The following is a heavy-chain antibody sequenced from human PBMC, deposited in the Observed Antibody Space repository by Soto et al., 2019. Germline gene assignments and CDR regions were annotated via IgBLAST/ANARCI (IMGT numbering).Heavy chain of an antibody. J-gene: IGHJ6*02. CDR1: GDSASINSAA. CDR3: ARGLELPNYYYGMDV. D-gene: IGHD1-7*01. Sequence: SQTLSLTSAISGDSASINSAAWNWIRQSPSGGLEWLGRTYYRSKWYNNYAVSVKSRITINPDTPKNQFSLQLNSVTPEDTAVYYCARGLELPNYYYGMDVWGQGTTVTVSS. CDR2: TYYRSKWYN. V-gene: IGHV6-1*01.